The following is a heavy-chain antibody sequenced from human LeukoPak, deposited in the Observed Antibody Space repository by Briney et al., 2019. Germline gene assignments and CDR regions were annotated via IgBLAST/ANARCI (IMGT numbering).Heavy chain of an antibody. D-gene: IGHD4-23*01. CDR3: ARDLYYGGNSYYGMDV. CDR1: GFTFSSYG. V-gene: IGHV3-30*03. J-gene: IGHJ6*02. Sequence: GGSLRLSCAASGFTFSSYGMQWVRQAPGKGLEWVAVISYDGSNKYYADSVKGRFTISRDNSKNTLYLQMNSLRAEDTAVYYCARDLYYGGNSYYGMDVWGQGTTVTVSS. CDR2: ISYDGSNK.